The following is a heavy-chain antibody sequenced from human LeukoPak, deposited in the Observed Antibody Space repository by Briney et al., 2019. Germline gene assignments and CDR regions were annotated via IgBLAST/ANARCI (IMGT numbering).Heavy chain of an antibody. D-gene: IGHD4-23*01. CDR2: IGYTGDST. J-gene: IGHJ3*02. CDR1: GFTFSSYA. CDR3: AKSPTVDAAFDI. V-gene: IGHV3-23*01. Sequence: GGSLRLSCAASGFTFSSYAMNWVRQAPGKGLEWVSGIGYTGDSTFYADSVKGRFTVSRDSSRNTLFLHMNSLRAEDTALYYCAKSPTVDAAFDIWGQGTMVTVSS.